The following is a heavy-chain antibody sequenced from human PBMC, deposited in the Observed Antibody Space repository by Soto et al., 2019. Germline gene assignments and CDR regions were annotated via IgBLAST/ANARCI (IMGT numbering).Heavy chain of an antibody. CDR3: VNLFTTGT. CDR1: GFTFSSYY. D-gene: IGHD1-1*01. V-gene: IGHV3-74*03. CDR2: INSDGSST. J-gene: IGHJ5*02. Sequence: EVQLVESGGGLIQPGGSLRLSCAASGFTFSSYYMYWVRQAPGKGLVCVSRINSDGSSTTYADSVKGRFTISRDNAKNTLYLQMNSLRAEDTAVYYCVNLFTTGTWGQGTLVTVSS.